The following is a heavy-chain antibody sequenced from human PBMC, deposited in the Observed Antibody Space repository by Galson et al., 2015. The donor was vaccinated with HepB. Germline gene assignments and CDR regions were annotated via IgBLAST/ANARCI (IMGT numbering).Heavy chain of an antibody. CDR2: ISYDGSNK. V-gene: IGHV3-30*18. CDR1: GFTFSSYG. CDR3: AKDNLEVVPAAIFYMDV. J-gene: IGHJ6*03. D-gene: IGHD2-2*01. Sequence: SLRLSCAASGFTFSSYGMHWVRQAPGKGLEWVALISYDGSNKYYADSVKGRFTISRDNSKNTLYLQMNSLRAEDTAVYYCAKDNLEVVPAAIFYMDVWGKGTTVPVSS.